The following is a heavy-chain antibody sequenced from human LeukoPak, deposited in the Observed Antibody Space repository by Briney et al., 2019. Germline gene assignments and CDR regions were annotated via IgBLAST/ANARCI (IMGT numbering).Heavy chain of an antibody. CDR3: ARVLRSLTYYYYYGMDV. J-gene: IGHJ6*02. V-gene: IGHV4-34*01. CDR1: GGSISSYY. Sequence: TSETLSLTCTVSGGSISSYYWSWIRQPPGKGLEWIGEINHSGSTNYNPSLKSRVTISVDTSKNQFSLKLSSVTAADTAVYYCARVLRSLTYYYYYGMDVWGQGTTVTVSS. CDR2: INHSGST.